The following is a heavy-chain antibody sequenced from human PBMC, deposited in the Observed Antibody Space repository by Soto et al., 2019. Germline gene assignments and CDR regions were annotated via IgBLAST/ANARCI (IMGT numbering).Heavy chain of an antibody. CDR3: ARRAATSTDYYYGMDV. J-gene: IGHJ6*02. V-gene: IGHV4-39*01. CDR2: IYYSGST. D-gene: IGHD5-12*01. Sequence: ASETLSLTCTVSGGSISSSSYYWGWIRQPPGKGLEWIGSIYYSGSTYYNPSLKSRVTISVDTSKNQFSLKLSSVTAADTAVYYCARRAATSTDYYYGMDVWGQGTTVTVSS. CDR1: GGSISSSSYY.